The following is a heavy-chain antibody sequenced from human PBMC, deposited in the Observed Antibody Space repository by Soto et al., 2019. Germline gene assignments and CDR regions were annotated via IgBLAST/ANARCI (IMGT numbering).Heavy chain of an antibody. CDR2: ISAYNGNT. D-gene: IGHD4-17*01. Sequence: EASCTVSGDAAGYKKTGCGIVWEEHRSRQGLEWMGWISAYNGNTNYAQKLQGRVTMTTDTSTSTAYMELRSLRSDDTAVYYCARDALNYGGNENWFDPWGQGTLVTVSS. J-gene: IGHJ5*02. CDR3: ARDALNYGGNENWFDP. V-gene: IGHV1-18*04. CDR1: GYKKTGCG.